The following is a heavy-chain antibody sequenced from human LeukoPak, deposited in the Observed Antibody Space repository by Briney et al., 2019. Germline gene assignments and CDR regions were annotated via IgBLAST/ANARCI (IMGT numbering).Heavy chain of an antibody. V-gene: IGHV4-34*01. CDR1: GGSFSGYY. D-gene: IGHD6-19*01. CDR3: ARVLAVAGIRRGRIAY. Sequence: SETLSLTCAVYGGSFSGYYWSWIRQPPGKGLEWIGEINHSGSTNYNPSLKSRVTISVDTSKNQFSLKLSSVTAADTAVYYCARVLAVAGIRRGRIAYWGQGILVTVSS. CDR2: INHSGST. J-gene: IGHJ4*02.